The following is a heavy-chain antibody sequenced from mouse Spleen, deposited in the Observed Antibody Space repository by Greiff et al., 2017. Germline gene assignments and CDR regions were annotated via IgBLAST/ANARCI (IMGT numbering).Heavy chain of an antibody. CDR3: ANYYGSSYHWYFDV. CDR1: GYSFTGYY. Sequence: VHVKQSGPELVKPGASVKISCKASGYSFTGYYMNWVKQSPEKSLEWIGEINPSTGGTTYNQKFKAKATLTVDKSSSTAYMQLKSLTSEDSAVYYCANYYGSSYHWYFDVWGAGTTVTVSS. V-gene: IGHV1-42*01. J-gene: IGHJ1*01. CDR2: INPSTGGT. D-gene: IGHD1-1*01.